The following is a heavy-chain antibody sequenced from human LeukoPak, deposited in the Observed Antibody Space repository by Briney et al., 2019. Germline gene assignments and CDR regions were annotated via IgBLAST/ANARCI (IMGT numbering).Heavy chain of an antibody. CDR2: INPNSGGT. CDR1: GYTFTGYY. V-gene: IGHV1-2*02. Sequence: ASVKVSCKASGYTFTGYYMHWVQQAPGQGLERMGWINPNSGGTNYAQKFQGRVTMTRDTSISTAYMELSRLRSDDTAVYYCASTPLGYCSSTSCPPHYYYYYMDVWGKGTTVTVSS. D-gene: IGHD2-2*01. J-gene: IGHJ6*03. CDR3: ASTPLGYCSSTSCPPHYYYYYMDV.